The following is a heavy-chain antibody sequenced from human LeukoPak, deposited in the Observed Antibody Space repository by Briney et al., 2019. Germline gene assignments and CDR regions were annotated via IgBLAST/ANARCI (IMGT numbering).Heavy chain of an antibody. J-gene: IGHJ4*02. D-gene: IGHD4-23*01. CDR2: LSHDGSDI. V-gene: IGHV3-30*03. Sequence: GGSLRLSCSASGFTLSSHGMQWVRQGPGKGLEGVANLSHDGSDIFYVESGKGRFTISRDNSKTTVYLQMTGLRTDDTGVYYCARVRDPFRWTRTLDHWGQGTRVIVSS. CDR1: GFTLSSHG. CDR3: ARVRDPFRWTRTLDH.